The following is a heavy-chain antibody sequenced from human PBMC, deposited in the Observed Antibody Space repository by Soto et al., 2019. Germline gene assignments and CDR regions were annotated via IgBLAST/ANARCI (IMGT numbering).Heavy chain of an antibody. CDR2: ITGRSTAT. V-gene: IGHV3-23*01. CDR3: ASHISARGTLALAN. Sequence: EVQLLESGGNLVQPGGSLRLSCAASGFTFSDYAMSWVRQAPGKGLEWVSSITGRSTATHYADSVKGRFTISRDNSKNTLYLQMDRLRAEDTAVYFCASHISARGTLALANWGRGTLVPVSS. CDR1: GFTFSDYA. J-gene: IGHJ4*02. D-gene: IGHD1-1*01.